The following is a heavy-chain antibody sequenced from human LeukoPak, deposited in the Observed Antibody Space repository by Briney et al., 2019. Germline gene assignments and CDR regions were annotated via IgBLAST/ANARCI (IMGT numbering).Heavy chain of an antibody. CDR2: IYNGVNT. CDR1: GASVSSASY. CDR3: ARSRAFNSGAFDP. J-gene: IGHJ5*02. V-gene: IGHV4-61*01. D-gene: IGHD1-26*01. Sequence: SETLSLTCTVSGASVSSASYWTWIRQPPGKGVEWIAHIYNGVNTNYNLSLKSRVTISVDTSKNQFSLRLNSVTAADTAVYYCARSRAFNSGAFDPWSQGSLVTVSS.